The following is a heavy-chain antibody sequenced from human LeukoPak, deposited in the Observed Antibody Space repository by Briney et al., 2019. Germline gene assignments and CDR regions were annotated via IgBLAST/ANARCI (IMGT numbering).Heavy chain of an antibody. CDR1: GFTFSSYA. CDR3: ARVSSGWYKRDY. V-gene: IGHV3-23*01. J-gene: IGHJ4*02. Sequence: GGSLRLSCAASGFTFSSYAMSWVRQAPGKGLEWVSAISGSGGSTYYADSVKGRFTISGDNSKNTLYLQMNSLRAEDTAVYYCARVSSGWYKRDYWGQGTLVTVSS. CDR2: ISGSGGST. D-gene: IGHD6-19*01.